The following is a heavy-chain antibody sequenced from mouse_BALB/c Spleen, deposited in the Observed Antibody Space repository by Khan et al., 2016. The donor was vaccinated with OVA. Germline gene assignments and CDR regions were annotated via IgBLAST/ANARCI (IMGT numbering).Heavy chain of an antibody. V-gene: IGHV5-9-3*01. CDR1: GFTFSSFA. CDR3: ARSLVDYYAMDY. D-gene: IGHD2-2*01. J-gene: IGHJ4*01. Sequence: EVELVESGGGVVKPGGSLKLSCSASGFTFSSFAMSWVRQTPEKRLEWVATISSGGHYTFYPDSVKGRFTISRDSARHTLYLQMSSLRSEDTAMYYCARSLVDYYAMDYWGQGTSGTVSS. CDR2: ISSGGHYT.